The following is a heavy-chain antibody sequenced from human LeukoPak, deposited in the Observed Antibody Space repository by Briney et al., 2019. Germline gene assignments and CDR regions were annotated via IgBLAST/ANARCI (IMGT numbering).Heavy chain of an antibody. V-gene: IGHV4-61*01. CDR1: GGSVSSGSYY. J-gene: IGHJ3*02. D-gene: IGHD3-10*01. CDR2: ISYSGST. Sequence: HPSETLSLTCTVSGGSVSSGSYYWSWIRQPPGKGLAWIGYISYSGSTNYDPSLMSRVTISLDTSKNQFSLKLSSVTAADTAVYYCARGVWFGEPQSFDIWGQGTMVTVSS. CDR3: ARGVWFGEPQSFDI.